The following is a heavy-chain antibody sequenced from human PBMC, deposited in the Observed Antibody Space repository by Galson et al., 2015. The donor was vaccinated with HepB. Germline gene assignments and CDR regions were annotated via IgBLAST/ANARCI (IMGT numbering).Heavy chain of an antibody. CDR2: ISYDGSNK. D-gene: IGHD6-13*01. J-gene: IGHJ2*01. Sequence: SLRLSCAASGFTFSSYAMHWVRQAPGKGLEWVAVISYDGSNKYYADSVKGRFTISRDNSKNTLYLQMNSLRSEDTAVYYCARARIAAAGTPWYFDLWGRGTLVTVSS. V-gene: IGHV3-30-3*01. CDR3: ARARIAAAGTPWYFDL. CDR1: GFTFSSYA.